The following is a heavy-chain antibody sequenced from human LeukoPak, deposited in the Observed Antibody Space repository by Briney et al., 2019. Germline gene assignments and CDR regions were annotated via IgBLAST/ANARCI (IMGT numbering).Heavy chain of an antibody. V-gene: IGHV1-69*06. J-gene: IGHJ6*03. D-gene: IGHD5-18*01. CDR1: GGRFSSYA. CDR2: IIPIFGTA. Sequence: SVKVSCKASGGRFSSYAITWVRQAPGQGLEWMGRIIPIFGTANYAQKFQGRVTITADIVSSTAYMEVNSLTSDDTAVYFCAKQGAARQDYYMDVWGNGTTVTVSS. CDR3: AKQGAARQDYYMDV.